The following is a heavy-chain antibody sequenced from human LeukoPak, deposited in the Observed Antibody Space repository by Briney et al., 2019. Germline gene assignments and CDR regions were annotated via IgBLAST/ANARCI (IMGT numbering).Heavy chain of an antibody. D-gene: IGHD2-2*01. CDR1: GFTVSSNY. CDR3: ARDDEYYCSSTSCLTKPFDY. Sequence: GGSLRLSCAASGFTVSSNYMSWVRQAPGKGLEWVSVIYSGGSTYYADSVKGRFTISRDNSKNTLYLQMNSLRAEDTAVHYCARDDEYYCSSTSCLTKPFDYWGQGTLVTVSS. J-gene: IGHJ4*02. V-gene: IGHV3-66*01. CDR2: IYSGGST.